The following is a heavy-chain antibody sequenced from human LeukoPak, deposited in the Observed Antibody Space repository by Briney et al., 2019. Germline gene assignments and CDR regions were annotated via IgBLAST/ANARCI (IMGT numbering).Heavy chain of an antibody. Sequence: GASVKVSCKASGYTFTGYYIYWVRQAPGQGLEWMGWINPYSGGTNYAQNFQGRVTMTRDTSISTAYMEVSSLRSDDTAVYYCARGSGSGWEIQDWGQGTLVTVSS. CDR1: GYTFTGYY. CDR2: INPYSGGT. D-gene: IGHD6-19*01. CDR3: ARGSGSGWEIQD. V-gene: IGHV1-2*02. J-gene: IGHJ1*01.